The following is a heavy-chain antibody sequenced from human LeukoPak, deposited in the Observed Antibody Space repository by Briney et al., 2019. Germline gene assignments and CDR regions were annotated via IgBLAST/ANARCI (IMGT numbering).Heavy chain of an antibody. Sequence: SETLSLTCDVSGGSCDDYYCSWIRQPPGKGLEWIGEIHPHGIFYYNSSLMSRVTISIDTSTSQFSLRLTSVTAADTAIYYCSRGRDRSKAGDHWGQGSLVTVSS. V-gene: IGHV4-34*01. CDR3: SRGRDRSKAGDH. CDR1: GGSCDDYY. J-gene: IGHJ4*02. D-gene: IGHD5-24*01. CDR2: IHPHGIF.